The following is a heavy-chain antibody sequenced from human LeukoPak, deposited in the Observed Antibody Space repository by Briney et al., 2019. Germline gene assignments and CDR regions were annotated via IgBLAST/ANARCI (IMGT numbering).Heavy chain of an antibody. D-gene: IGHD4-23*01. CDR1: GFTFSSYW. Sequence: GGSLRLSCAASGFTFSSYWMHWVRQAPGKGLVWVSRINSDGSSTSNADSVRGRFTISRDNAKNTLYLQMNSLRAEDTAVYYCARGYGGNSEVAFDIWGQGTLVTVSS. V-gene: IGHV3-74*01. J-gene: IGHJ4*02. CDR2: INSDGSST. CDR3: ARGYGGNSEVAFDI.